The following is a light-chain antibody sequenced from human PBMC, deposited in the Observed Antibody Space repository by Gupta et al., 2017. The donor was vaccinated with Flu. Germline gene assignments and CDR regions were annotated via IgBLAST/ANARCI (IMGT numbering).Light chain of an antibody. CDR3: SSYTSVSTCV. V-gene: IGLV2-18*02. CDR1: SSDIGSYSR. Sequence: SVTISCTGTSSDIGSYSRVSWYQKPPDTAPKLIIYEVSDRPAGVPDRFSGSKAGNTASLTISGLQAEDEADYYCSSYTSVSTCVFGTGTKVTVL. CDR2: EVS. J-gene: IGLJ1*01.